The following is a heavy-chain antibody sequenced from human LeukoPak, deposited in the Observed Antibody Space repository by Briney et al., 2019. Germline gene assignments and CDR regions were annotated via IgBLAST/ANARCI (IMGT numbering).Heavy chain of an antibody. CDR3: TRDQVSVAGTGIDY. Sequence: GGSLRLSCAASGFTFSSYSMNWVRQAPGKGLEWVSSISSSSSYIYYADSVKGRFTISRDNAKNSLYLQMNSLRAEDTAVYYCTRDQVSVAGTGIDYWGQGTLVTVSS. CDR1: GFTFSSYS. CDR2: ISSSSSYI. D-gene: IGHD6-19*01. V-gene: IGHV3-21*01. J-gene: IGHJ4*02.